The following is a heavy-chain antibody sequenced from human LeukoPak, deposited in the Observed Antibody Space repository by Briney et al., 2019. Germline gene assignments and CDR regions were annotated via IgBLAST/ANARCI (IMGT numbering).Heavy chain of an antibody. CDR2: TYYRSKWYY. CDR3: AREEGRFDN. D-gene: IGHD3-10*01. Sequence: SQTLSLTCVISGDSFSSRSAAWNWIRQSPSRGLEWLGRTYYRSKWYYDYAVFVKSRITINPDASKNQFSLQLNSVTPEDTATYYCAREEGRFDNWGQGTLVSVSS. V-gene: IGHV6-1*01. CDR1: GDSFSSRSAA. J-gene: IGHJ4*02.